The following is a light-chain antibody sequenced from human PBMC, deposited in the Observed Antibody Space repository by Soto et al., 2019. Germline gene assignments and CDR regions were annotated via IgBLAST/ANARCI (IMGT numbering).Light chain of an antibody. CDR2: EGS. CDR1: SSDVGSYNL. Sequence: QSVLTQPASVSGSPGQSITISCTGTSSDVGSYNLVSWYQQHPGKAPKLMIYEGSKRPSGVSNRFSGSKSGNTASLTISGLQAEDEVDYYCCSYAGSTTSPYVFGTGTKVTVL. V-gene: IGLV2-23*01. J-gene: IGLJ1*01. CDR3: CSYAGSTTSPYV.